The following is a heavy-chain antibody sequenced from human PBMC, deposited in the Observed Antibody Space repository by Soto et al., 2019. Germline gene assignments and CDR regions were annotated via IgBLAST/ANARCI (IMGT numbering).Heavy chain of an antibody. Sequence: SETLSLTCTVSGGSVSSGSYYWSWIRQPPGKGLEWIGYIYYSGSTNYNPSLKSRVTISVDTSKNQFSLKLSSVTAADTAVYYCARNPNPDYYDSSGTFDYWGQGTLVTVSS. D-gene: IGHD3-22*01. CDR2: IYYSGST. CDR1: GGSVSSGSYY. CDR3: ARNPNPDYYDSSGTFDY. V-gene: IGHV4-61*01. J-gene: IGHJ4*02.